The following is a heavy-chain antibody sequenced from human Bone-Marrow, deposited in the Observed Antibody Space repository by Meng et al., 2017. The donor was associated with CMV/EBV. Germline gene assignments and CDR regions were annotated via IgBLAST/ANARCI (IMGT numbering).Heavy chain of an antibody. Sequence: ASVKVSCKASGGTFSSYTISWVRQATGQGLEWMGWMNPNSGNTGYAQKFQGRVTMTRNTSISTAYMELSSLRSEDTAVYYCAREEGGNILLVPASNWGQGTLVTVSS. D-gene: IGHD2-2*01. CDR2: MNPNSGNT. V-gene: IGHV1-8*02. CDR1: GGTFSSYT. CDR3: AREEGGNILLVPASN. J-gene: IGHJ4*02.